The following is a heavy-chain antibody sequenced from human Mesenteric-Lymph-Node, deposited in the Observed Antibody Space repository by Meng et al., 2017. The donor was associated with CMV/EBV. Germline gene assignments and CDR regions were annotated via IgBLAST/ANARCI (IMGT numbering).Heavy chain of an antibody. D-gene: IGHD3-10*01. Sequence: GGSLRLSCAASGFTFSSYWMSWVRQASGKGLEWVGRIRSKANSYATAYAASVKGRFTISRDDSKNTAYLQMNSLKTEDTAVYYCTSHVGDPWGQGTLVTVSS. CDR2: IRSKANSYAT. CDR1: GFTFSSYW. V-gene: IGHV3-73*01. CDR3: TSHVGDP. J-gene: IGHJ5*02.